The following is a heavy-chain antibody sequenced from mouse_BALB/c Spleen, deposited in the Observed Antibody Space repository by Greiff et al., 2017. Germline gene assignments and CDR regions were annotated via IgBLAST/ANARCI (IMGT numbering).Heavy chain of an antibody. D-gene: IGHD2-1*01. V-gene: IGHV1-80*01. CDR3: ARGGIYYGNYDY. J-gene: IGHJ2*01. Sequence: VQLQQSGAELVRPGSSVKISCKASGYAFSSYWMNWVKQRPGQGLEWIGQIYPGDGDTNYNGKFKGKATLTADKSSSTAYMQLSSLTSEDSAVYFCARGGIYYGNYDYWGQGTTLTVSA. CDR2: IYPGDGDT. CDR1: GYAFSSYW.